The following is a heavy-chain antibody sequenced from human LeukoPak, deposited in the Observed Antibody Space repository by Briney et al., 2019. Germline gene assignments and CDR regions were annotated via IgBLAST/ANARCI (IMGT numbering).Heavy chain of an antibody. J-gene: IGHJ4*02. CDR2: INHSGST. Sequence: SETLSLTCAVYGGSFSGYYWSWIRQPPGKGLEWIGEINHSGSTNYNPSLKSRVTISVDTSKNQFSLKLSSVTAADTAVYYCARGRGCSGYYFWCRDYFDYWGQGTLVTVSS. CDR3: ARGRGCSGYYFWCRDYFDY. CDR1: GGSFSGYY. D-gene: IGHD3-22*01. V-gene: IGHV4-34*01.